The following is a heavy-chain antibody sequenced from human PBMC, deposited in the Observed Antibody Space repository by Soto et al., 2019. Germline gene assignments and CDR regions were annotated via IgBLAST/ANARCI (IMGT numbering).Heavy chain of an antibody. V-gene: IGHV3-23*01. CDR3: VRRAGGAVVWYYDL. J-gene: IGHJ2*01. CDR1: GFIFNNYA. CDR2: VSGRGGSA. Sequence: EVQLLESGGGLVQRGGSLRLSCAASGFIFNNYAMTWVRQAPGKGLEWVARVSGRGGSAYYADSVKGRLTISRDNSKNTLFLQMTNVGGEDTAVYYCVRRAGGAVVWYYDLWGRGTLVSVFS. D-gene: IGHD2-21*01.